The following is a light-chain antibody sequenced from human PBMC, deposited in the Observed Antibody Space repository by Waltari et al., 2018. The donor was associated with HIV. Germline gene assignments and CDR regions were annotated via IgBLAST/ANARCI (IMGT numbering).Light chain of an antibody. V-gene: IGKV1-12*01. CDR3: QQATSFPHT. CDR2: AAS. J-gene: IGKJ2*01. Sequence: IQLTQSPSSVSVSVGGGVSINCRASQNIGRSFAWYQLRPGKAPKLLVYAASRLNDGVPARFHATGSKSNFTLDISNLQSEDFAVYVCQQATSFPHTFG. CDR1: QNIGRS.